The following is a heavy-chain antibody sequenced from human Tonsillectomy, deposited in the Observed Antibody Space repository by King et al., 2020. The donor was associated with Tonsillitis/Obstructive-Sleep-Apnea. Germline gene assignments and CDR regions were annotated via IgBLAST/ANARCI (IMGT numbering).Heavy chain of an antibody. V-gene: IGHV3-72*01. J-gene: IGHJ4*02. CDR2: TRNKASSYST. CDR1: GFTFSDHY. Sequence: VQLVESGGGLVQPGGSLGLSCAASGFTFSDHYMDWVRQAPGKGLEWVGRTRNKASSYSTEYAASVKGRFTISRDDSKNSLYLQVNTLRTDDTAVYYCARVSGSYYLDYWGQGTLVTVSS. D-gene: IGHD1-26*01. CDR3: ARVSGSYYLDY.